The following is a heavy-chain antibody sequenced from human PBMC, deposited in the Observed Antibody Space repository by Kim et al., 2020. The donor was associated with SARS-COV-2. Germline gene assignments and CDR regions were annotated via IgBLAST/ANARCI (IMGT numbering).Heavy chain of an antibody. CDR1: GFTFSSYE. D-gene: IGHD3-3*01. Sequence: GGSLRLSCAASGFTFSSYEMNWVRQAPGKGLEWVSYISSSGSTIYYADSVKGRFTISRDNAKNSLYLQMNSLRAEDTAVYYCARERRQVTIFGVVDYGMDVWGQGTTVTVSS. J-gene: IGHJ6*02. CDR3: ARERRQVTIFGVVDYGMDV. CDR2: ISSSGSTI. V-gene: IGHV3-48*03.